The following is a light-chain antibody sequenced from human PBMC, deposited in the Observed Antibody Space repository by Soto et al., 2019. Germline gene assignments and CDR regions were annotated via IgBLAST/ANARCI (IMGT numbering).Light chain of an antibody. CDR2: APS. CDR3: LLDYSYFWA. J-gene: IGKJ1*01. CDR1: QGIRSA. Sequence: AIQVTQSPSSLSASVGDRVTITCRTSQGIRSALGWYQQKPGKVPKLLIYAPSTLQSGVPSRFSGSGSGRDFTLTISSLQPEDFATYYCLLDYSYFWAFGQGTKVEIK. V-gene: IGKV1-6*01.